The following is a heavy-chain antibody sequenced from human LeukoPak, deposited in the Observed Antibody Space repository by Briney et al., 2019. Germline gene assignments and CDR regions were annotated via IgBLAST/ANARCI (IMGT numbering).Heavy chain of an antibody. J-gene: IGHJ4*02. CDR3: ARPRPVAGQFDY. Sequence: GESLKISCKGSGCSFPNYWIAWVRQMPGKGLEWMGIIYPGDSDTRYSPSFQGQVTISADKSISTAYLQWSSLKASDTAMYYCARPRPVAGQFDYWGQGTLVTVSS. CDR1: GCSFPNYW. CDR2: IYPGDSDT. D-gene: IGHD6-19*01. V-gene: IGHV5-51*01.